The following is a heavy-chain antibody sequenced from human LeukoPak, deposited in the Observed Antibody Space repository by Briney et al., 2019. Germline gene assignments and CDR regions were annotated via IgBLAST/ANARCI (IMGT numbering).Heavy chain of an antibody. CDR3: TKSVAGRLDY. Sequence: GGSLRLSCAASGLSFSSYAMSWVRQAPGKGLEWVSDISGNGGSTDYADAVKGRFTSSRDNSKNTLFLQMNTLRAEDTAVYYCTKSVAGRLDYWGQGTLVTVSS. D-gene: IGHD2-15*01. CDR1: GLSFSSYA. CDR2: ISGNGGST. J-gene: IGHJ4*02. V-gene: IGHV3-23*01.